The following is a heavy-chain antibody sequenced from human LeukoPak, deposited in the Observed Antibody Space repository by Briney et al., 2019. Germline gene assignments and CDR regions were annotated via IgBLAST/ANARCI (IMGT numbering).Heavy chain of an antibody. CDR2: INPNSDDT. V-gene: IGHV1-2*06. CDR1: GSTFTGYY. CDR3: ARGGKRLTVDYFDY. J-gene: IGHJ4*02. D-gene: IGHD1-20*01. Sequence: ASVKVSCKASGSTFTGYYMHWVRQAPGQGLEWMGRINPNSDDTNYARKFQGRVTMTRDTSISTVYMELSRLRSDDTAVYYCARGGKRLTVDYFDYWGQETLVTVSS.